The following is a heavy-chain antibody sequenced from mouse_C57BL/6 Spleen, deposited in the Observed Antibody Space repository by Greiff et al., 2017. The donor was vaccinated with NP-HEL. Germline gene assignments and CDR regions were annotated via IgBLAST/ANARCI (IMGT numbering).Heavy chain of an antibody. CDR3: ARWGISTVAVMDY. J-gene: IGHJ4*01. V-gene: IGHV1-82*01. CDR1: GYAFSSSW. Sequence: QVQLQQSGPELVKPGASVKISCKASGYAFSSSWMNWVKQRPGKGLEWIGRIYPGDGDTNYNGKFKGKATLTADKSSSTAYMQLSSLTSEDSAVYFCARWGISTVAVMDYWGQGTSVTVSS. CDR2: IYPGDGDT. D-gene: IGHD1-1*01.